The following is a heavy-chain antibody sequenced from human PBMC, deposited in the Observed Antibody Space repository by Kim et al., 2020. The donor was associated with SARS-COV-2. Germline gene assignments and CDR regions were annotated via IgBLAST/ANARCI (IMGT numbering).Heavy chain of an antibody. CDR1: GGSFSGYY. CDR2: INHSGST. V-gene: IGHV4-34*01. Sequence: SETLSLTCAVYGGSFSGYYWSWIRQPPGKGLEWIGEINHSGSTNYNPSLKSRVTISVDTSKNQFSLKLSSVTAAETAVYYCARGWVVGAHHFDYWGQGTLVTVSS. J-gene: IGHJ4*02. CDR3: ARGWVVGAHHFDY. D-gene: IGHD1-26*01.